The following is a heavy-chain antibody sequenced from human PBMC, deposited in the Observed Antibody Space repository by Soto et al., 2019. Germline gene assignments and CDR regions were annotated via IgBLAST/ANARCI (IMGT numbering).Heavy chain of an antibody. D-gene: IGHD2-8*01. CDR3: AKGKRIVLMVYATTSFDY. CDR1: GFTFSSYW. Sequence: PGGSLRLSCAASGFTFSSYWMSWVRQAPGKGLEWVANIKHGGSETYYADSVKGRFTISRDNSKNTLYLQMNSPRAEDTAVYYCAKGKRIVLMVYATTSFDYWGQGTLVTVSS. V-gene: IGHV3-7*03. CDR2: IKHGGSET. J-gene: IGHJ4*02.